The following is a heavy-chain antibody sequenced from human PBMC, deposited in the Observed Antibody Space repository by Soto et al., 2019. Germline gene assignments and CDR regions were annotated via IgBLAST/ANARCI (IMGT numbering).Heavy chain of an antibody. D-gene: IGHD3-10*01. CDR2: IKSKTNGGAT. V-gene: IGHV3-15*07. J-gene: IGHJ3*02. Sequence: GGSLRLSCAASGFTFSNAWMNWVRQAPGKGLEWVGRIKSKTNGGATDYAAPVKGRFTISSDDSKNTLYLQMNSLKTEDTAVYYCTTDSLPMVRGVSFAFDIWGQGTMVTVSS. CDR3: TTDSLPMVRGVSFAFDI. CDR1: GFTFSNAW.